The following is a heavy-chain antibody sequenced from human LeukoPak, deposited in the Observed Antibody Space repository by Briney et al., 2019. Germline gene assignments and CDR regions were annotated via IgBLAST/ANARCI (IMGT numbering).Heavy chain of an antibody. Sequence: GGSLRLSCAPSGFTFSNYAMSWVRQAPGKGLEWVSAISGSGGTAHYADSVKGRFTISRDKSKNTLYLQMNSLRAEDTALYYCAKDLTATTDRITMIVVIDAFDIWGQGTMVTVSS. CDR1: GFTFSNYA. V-gene: IGHV3-23*01. CDR2: ISGSGGTA. D-gene: IGHD3-22*01. CDR3: AKDLTATTDRITMIVVIDAFDI. J-gene: IGHJ3*02.